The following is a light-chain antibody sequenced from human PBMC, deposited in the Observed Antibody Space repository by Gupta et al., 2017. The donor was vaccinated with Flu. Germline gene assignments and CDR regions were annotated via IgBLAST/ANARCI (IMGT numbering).Light chain of an antibody. CDR3: QQYDNLPLT. CDR2: DAS. CDR1: QDISNY. J-gene: IGKJ4*01. Sequence: DIQMTQSPSSLSASVGDRVTITCQASQDISNYLNWYQQKPGKAPKLLIYDASNLETGVPSRFSGSGSGTDFTFTISSLQPEDIATYYCQQYDNLPLTFGGGTXVEIK. V-gene: IGKV1-33*01.